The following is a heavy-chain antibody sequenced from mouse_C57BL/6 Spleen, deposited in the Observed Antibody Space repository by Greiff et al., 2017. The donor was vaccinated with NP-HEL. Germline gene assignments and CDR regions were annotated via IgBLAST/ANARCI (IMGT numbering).Heavy chain of an antibody. CDR3: AGRGSGDWYFDV. J-gene: IGHJ1*01. D-gene: IGHD1-3*01. CDR2: IHPNSGST. CDR1: GYTFTSYW. V-gene: IGHV1-64*01. Sequence: QVQLQQPGAELVKPGASVKLSCKASGYTFTSYWMHWVKQRPGQGLEWIGMIHPNSGSTNYNEKFKSKATLTVDKSSSTAYMQLSSLTSEDSAVYYGAGRGSGDWYFDVWGAETTVTVSS.